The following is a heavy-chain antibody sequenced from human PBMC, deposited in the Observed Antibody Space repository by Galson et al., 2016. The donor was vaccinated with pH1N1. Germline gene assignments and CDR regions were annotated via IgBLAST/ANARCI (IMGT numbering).Heavy chain of an antibody. CDR1: GFSLSTSEVG. J-gene: IGHJ4*02. V-gene: IGHV2-5*02. CDR3: ARNGYGDYVGYFDY. D-gene: IGHD4-17*01. CDR2: IYWDDDK. Sequence: PALVKPTQTLTLTCTFSGFSLSTSEVGVGWIRQPPGKALEWLALIYWDDDKRYSPSPKSRLTITKDTSKNQVVLTMTNMDPVDTATYYCARNGYGDYVGYFDYWGQGTLVTVSS.